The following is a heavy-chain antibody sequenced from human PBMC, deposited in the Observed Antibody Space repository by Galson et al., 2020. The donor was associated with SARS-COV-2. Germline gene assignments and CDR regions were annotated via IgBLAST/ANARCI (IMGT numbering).Heavy chain of an antibody. CDR3: ARGDHYLASYYYDSSGPSVEY. D-gene: IGHD3-22*01. CDR1: GFTFSSYS. V-gene: IGHV3-21*01. Sequence: GGSLRLSCAASGFTFSSYSMNWVRQAPGKGLEWVSSISSSSSYIYYADSVKGRFTISRDNAKNSLYLQMNSLRAEDTAVYYCARGDHYLASYYYDSSGPSVEYWGEGTLVTVSS. J-gene: IGHJ4*02. CDR2: ISSSSSYI.